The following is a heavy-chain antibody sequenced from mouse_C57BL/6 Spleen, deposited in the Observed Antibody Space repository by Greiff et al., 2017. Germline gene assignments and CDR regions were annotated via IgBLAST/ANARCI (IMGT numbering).Heavy chain of an antibody. CDR2: IEPGDGDT. CDR3: ERCRKTATEAMDY. Sequence: QVQLQQPGPELVKPGASVKLSCKASGYAFSSSWMHWVKQRPGKGLEWIGRIEPGDGDTTYNGKFKGKATMTADKSSSTAYMQLSSLPSEDSAVYFGERCRKTATEAMDYWGQGTSVTVSS. J-gene: IGHJ4*01. V-gene: IGHV1-82*01. D-gene: IGHD3-2*01. CDR1: GYAFSSSW.